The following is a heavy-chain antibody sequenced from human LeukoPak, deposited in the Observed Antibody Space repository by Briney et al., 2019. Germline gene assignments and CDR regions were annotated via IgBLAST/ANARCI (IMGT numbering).Heavy chain of an antibody. CDR2: ISGDAAST. CDR1: GFTFDNYA. CDR3: AKTYYYDSSGYYYWYFDL. D-gene: IGHD3-22*01. J-gene: IGHJ2*01. V-gene: IGHV3-43*02. Sequence: PGGSLRLSCAASGFTFDNYAMHWVRQAPGKGLEWVSLISGDAASTFYAGSVKGRFTISRDNSKNTLYLQMNSLRAEDTAVYYCAKTYYYDSSGYYYWYFDLWGRGTLVTVSS.